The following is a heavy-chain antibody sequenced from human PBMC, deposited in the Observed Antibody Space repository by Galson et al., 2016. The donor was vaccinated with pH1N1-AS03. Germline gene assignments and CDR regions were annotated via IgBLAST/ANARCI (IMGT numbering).Heavy chain of an antibody. CDR2: IFHSGST. Sequence: TLSLTCTVSGGSISSGGYYWNWIRQHPGKGLEWIGYIFHSGSTYYNPSLESLVSISVGTSKNQFSLKLKSVTAADTAVYYCARQDRGAYYLDSWGPGTLVTVSS. D-gene: IGHD2-15*01. CDR3: ARQDRGAYYLDS. V-gene: IGHV4-31*01. CDR1: GGSISSGGYY. J-gene: IGHJ4*02.